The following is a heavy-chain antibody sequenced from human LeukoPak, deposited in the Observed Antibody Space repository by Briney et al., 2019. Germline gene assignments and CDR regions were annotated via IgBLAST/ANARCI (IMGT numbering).Heavy chain of an antibody. CDR1: GFTFSSYA. CDR2: ISGSGSST. V-gene: IGHV3-23*01. Sequence: PGGSLRLSCAASGFTFSSYAMSWVRQAPGKGLEWVSDISGSGSSTYYADSVKGRFTVSRDNSKNTLCLQMNSLRAEDTAVYFCAKNREYYSSWYGGYWGQGTLVTVSS. D-gene: IGHD6-13*01. J-gene: IGHJ4*02. CDR3: AKNREYYSSWYGGY.